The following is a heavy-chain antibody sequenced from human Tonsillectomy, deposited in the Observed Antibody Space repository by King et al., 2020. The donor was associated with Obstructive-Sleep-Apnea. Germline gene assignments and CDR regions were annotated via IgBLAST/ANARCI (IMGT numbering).Heavy chain of an antibody. V-gene: IGHV4-59*01. D-gene: IGHD3-16*01. Sequence: QLQESGPGLVKPSETLSLTCTVSGGSINSYYWSWIRQPPGKGLEWIGYIYYSGSTNYNPSLKSRVTISLDTSKNQFSLKLGSVTAADTAVYYCARGGRGNFYWGQGTLVTVS. CDR1: GGSINSYY. J-gene: IGHJ4*02. CDR3: ARGGRGNFY. CDR2: IYYSGST.